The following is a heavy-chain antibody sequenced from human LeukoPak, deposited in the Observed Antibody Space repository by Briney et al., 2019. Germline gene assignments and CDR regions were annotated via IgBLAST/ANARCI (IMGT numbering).Heavy chain of an antibody. V-gene: IGHV3-30*18. J-gene: IGHJ4*02. CDR3: AKHSHDILTGYSNFDY. CDR1: GFTFSSYG. CDR2: ISFDGSNK. Sequence: PGGSLRLSCAASGFTFSSYGMHWVREAPGKGQEWVAVISFDGSNKYYADTAKGRFTISRDNSKTRLYLQMNSLRAEDPAVYYCAKHSHDILTGYSNFDYWGQGTLVTVSS. D-gene: IGHD3-9*01.